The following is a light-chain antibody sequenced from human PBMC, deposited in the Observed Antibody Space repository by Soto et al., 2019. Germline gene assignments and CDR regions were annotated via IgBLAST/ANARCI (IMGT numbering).Light chain of an antibody. V-gene: IGKV3-15*01. CDR3: QHNNNWPLT. CDR2: GAS. Sequence: EIVMTQSPATLSVSPGERATLSCRASHSINRNLAWYHQRPGQAPRLLMFGASTRATGVPARFRGSGSGTEFTLTISSLQSDDFGVYFCQHNNNWPLTFGRGTKVDIK. J-gene: IGKJ1*01. CDR1: HSINRN.